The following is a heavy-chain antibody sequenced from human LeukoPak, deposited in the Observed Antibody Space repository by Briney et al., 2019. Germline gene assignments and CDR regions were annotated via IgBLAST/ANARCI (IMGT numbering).Heavy chain of an antibody. Sequence: KAGGSLRLSCAASGFTFSDYYMSWIRQAPGKGLEWVSYISSSGSTIYYADSVKGRFTISRDNAKNSLYLQMNSLRAEDTAVYYCARDRYYDSSGYYGPWGQGTLATVSS. D-gene: IGHD3-22*01. CDR1: GFTFSDYY. J-gene: IGHJ5*02. CDR2: ISSSGSTI. V-gene: IGHV3-11*01. CDR3: ARDRYYDSSGYYGP.